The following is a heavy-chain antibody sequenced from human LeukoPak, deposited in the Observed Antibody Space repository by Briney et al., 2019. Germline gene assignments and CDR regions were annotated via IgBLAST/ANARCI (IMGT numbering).Heavy chain of an antibody. CDR3: ARVSVLLRFLEWSTADAFDI. D-gene: IGHD3-3*01. V-gene: IGHV3-21*01. CDR2: ISSSSSYI. Sequence: KPGGSLRLSCAASGFTFSSYSMNWVRQAPGKGLEWVSSISSSSSYIYYADSVKGRFTISRDNAKNSLYLQMNSLRAEDTAVYYCARVSVLLRFLEWSTADAFDIWGQGTMVTVSS. J-gene: IGHJ3*02. CDR1: GFTFSSYS.